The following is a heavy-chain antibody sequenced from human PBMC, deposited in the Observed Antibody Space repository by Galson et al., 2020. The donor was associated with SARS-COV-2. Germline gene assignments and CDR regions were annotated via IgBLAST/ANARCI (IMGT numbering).Heavy chain of an antibody. J-gene: IGHJ3*02. Sequence: GESLKISCAASGFTFSSYAMSWVRQAPGKGLEWVSTISGSGGSTDYADSVKGRFTISRDNSKNTMYQQMNSLRAEDTAVYYCANGPRVLGAAAGYDAFDIWGQGTMVTVSS. V-gene: IGHV3-23*01. CDR1: GFTFSSYA. D-gene: IGHD6-13*01. CDR2: ISGSGGST. CDR3: ANGPRVLGAAAGYDAFDI.